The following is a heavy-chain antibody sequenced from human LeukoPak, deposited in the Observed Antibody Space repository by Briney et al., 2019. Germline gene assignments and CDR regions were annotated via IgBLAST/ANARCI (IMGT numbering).Heavy chain of an antibody. CDR3: ARHNHGGGYYDFWSGAFDP. V-gene: IGHV4-39*01. J-gene: IGHJ5*02. CDR1: GGSISSSSYY. D-gene: IGHD3-3*01. CDR2: IYYSGST. Sequence: PSETLSFTCTVSGGSISSSSYYWGWIRQPPGKGLEWIGSIYYSGSTYYNPSLKSRVTISVDTSKNQFSLKLSSVTAADTAVYYCARHNHGGGYYDFWSGAFDPWGQGTLVTVSS.